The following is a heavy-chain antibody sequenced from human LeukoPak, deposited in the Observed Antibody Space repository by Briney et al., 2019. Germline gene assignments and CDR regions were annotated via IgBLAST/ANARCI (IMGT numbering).Heavy chain of an antibody. CDR2: IRYDGSNK. CDR3: AKQGGCSSTSCFYPLGY. D-gene: IGHD2-2*01. CDR1: GLTFSSYG. Sequence: GGSLRLSCAASGLTFSSYGMHWVRQAPGKGLEWVAFIRYDGSNKYYADSVKGRFTISRDNSKNTLYLQMNSLSAEDTAVYYCAKQGGCSSTSCFYPLGYWGQGTLVTVSS. J-gene: IGHJ4*02. V-gene: IGHV3-30*02.